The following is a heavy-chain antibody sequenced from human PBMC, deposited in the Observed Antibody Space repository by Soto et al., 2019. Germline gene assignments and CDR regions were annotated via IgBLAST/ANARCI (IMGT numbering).Heavy chain of an antibody. CDR3: ARQRDDSSSWYLDYYYYYYMDV. D-gene: IGHD6-13*01. CDR1: GGSISSYY. Sequence: KPSETLSLTCTVSGGSISSYYWSWIRQPPGKGLEWIGYIYYSGSTNYNPSLKSRVTISVDTSKSQFSLKLSSVTAADTAVYYCARQRDDSSSWYLDYYYYYYMDVWGKGTTVTVSS. J-gene: IGHJ6*03. CDR2: IYYSGST. V-gene: IGHV4-59*08.